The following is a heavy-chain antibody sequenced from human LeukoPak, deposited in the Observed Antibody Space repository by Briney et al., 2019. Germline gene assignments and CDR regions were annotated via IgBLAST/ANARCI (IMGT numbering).Heavy chain of an antibody. CDR2: ISAYNGNT. Sequence: ASVKVSCKASGYTFTSYGISWVRQAPGQGLEWMGWISAYNGNTNYAQNNQGRVTMTADTSTSTAYMELRSLRSDDTAVYYCARYYDSSGDGSKDYYGMDVWGQGTTVTVS. D-gene: IGHD3-22*01. V-gene: IGHV1-18*01. CDR1: GYTFTSYG. J-gene: IGHJ6*02. CDR3: ARYYDSSGDGSKDYYGMDV.